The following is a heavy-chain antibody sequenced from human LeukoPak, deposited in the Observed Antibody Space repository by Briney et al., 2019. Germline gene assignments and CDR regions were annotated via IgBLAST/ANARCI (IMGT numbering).Heavy chain of an antibody. J-gene: IGHJ4*02. CDR3: ARQSQQWLADY. CDR1: GYRFTSYW. CDR2: IYPGDSDT. Sequence: GESLKISCKGPGYRFTSYWIGWVRQMPGKGLEWMGIIYPGDSDTRYSPSFQGQVTISADKSISTAYLQWSSLKASDTAMYYCARQSQQWLADYWGQGTLVTVSS. D-gene: IGHD6-19*01. V-gene: IGHV5-51*01.